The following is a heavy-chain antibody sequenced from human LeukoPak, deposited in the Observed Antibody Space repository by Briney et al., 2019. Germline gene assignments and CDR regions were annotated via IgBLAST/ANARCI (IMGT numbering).Heavy chain of an antibody. CDR1: GGSFSGYY. D-gene: IGHD2-15*01. CDR3: ARGKIYCSGGSCYFGWFDP. V-gene: IGHV4-34*01. Sequence: SETLSLTCAVYGGSFSGYYWSWIRQPPGKGLEWIGEINHSGSTNYNPSLKSRVTISVVTSKNQFSLKLSSVTAADTAVYYCARGKIYCSGGSCYFGWFDPWGQGALVTVSS. J-gene: IGHJ5*02. CDR2: INHSGST.